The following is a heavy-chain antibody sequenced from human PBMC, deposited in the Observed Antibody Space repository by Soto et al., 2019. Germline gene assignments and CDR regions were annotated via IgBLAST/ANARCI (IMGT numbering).Heavy chain of an antibody. Sequence: WGSLRLSCEAPGFPFTHHALSWGRQAPGEGPEWVSTLGGGDDIVYADSMKGRFTISRDNSRNTLYLRMDNLRVEDTAIYFCAKDSFSNNGIYDAFDVWGQGTVVTVSS. CDR3: AKDSFSNNGIYDAFDV. CDR2: LGGGDDI. V-gene: IGHV3-23*01. J-gene: IGHJ3*01. CDR1: GFPFTHHA. D-gene: IGHD3-3*02.